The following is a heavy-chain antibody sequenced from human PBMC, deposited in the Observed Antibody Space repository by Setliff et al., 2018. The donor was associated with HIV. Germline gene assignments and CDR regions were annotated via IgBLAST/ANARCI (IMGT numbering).Heavy chain of an antibody. J-gene: IGHJ4*02. CDR1: GASIRNYY. D-gene: IGHD3-10*02. V-gene: IGHV4-59*01. CDR3: ARGQDGHSVLFDY. CDR2: IYNSGIT. Sequence: KTSETLSLTCTVSGASIRNYYWSWVRQPPGKGLEWIGYIYNSGITNYNPSLESRVTISVDTSKNQFSLKVSSVTAADTAVYFCARGQDGHSVLFDYWGQGALVT.